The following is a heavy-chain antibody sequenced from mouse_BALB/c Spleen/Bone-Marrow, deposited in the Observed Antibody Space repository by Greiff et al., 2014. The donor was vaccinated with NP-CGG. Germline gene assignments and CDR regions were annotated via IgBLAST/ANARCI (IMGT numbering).Heavy chain of an antibody. V-gene: IGHV1-67*01. CDR2: ISTYSGNT. CDR1: GYKFTDYA. Sequence: QVQLQQPGPELVRPGVSVKISCKGSGYKFTDYAMHWVKQSHAKSLEWIGLISTYSGNTHYNQKFKGKATMTVDKPSSTAYMELARLTSEDSAIYYCARNFYGSAYFDFWGQGSTLTVSS. CDR3: ARNFYGSAYFDF. D-gene: IGHD1-1*01. J-gene: IGHJ2*01.